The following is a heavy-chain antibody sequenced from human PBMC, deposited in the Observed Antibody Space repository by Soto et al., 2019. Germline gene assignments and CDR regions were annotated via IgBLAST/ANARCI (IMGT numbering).Heavy chain of an antibody. J-gene: IGHJ4*02. D-gene: IGHD2-8*01. CDR1: GGSISSYY. CDR2: IYYSGST. V-gene: IGHV4-59*08. CDR3: ARHPTIAELMVYATHYFDH. Sequence: PSETLSLTCTVSGGSISSYYWSWIRQPPGKGLEWIGYIYYSGSTNYNPSLKSRVTISVDTSKNQFSLKLSSVTAADTAVYYCARHPTIAELMVYATHYFDHWGQGTLVTVSS.